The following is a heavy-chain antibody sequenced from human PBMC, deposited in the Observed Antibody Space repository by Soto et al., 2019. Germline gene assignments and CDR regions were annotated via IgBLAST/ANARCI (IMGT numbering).Heavy chain of an antibody. J-gene: IGHJ4*02. Sequence: QVQLQESGPGLVKPSGTLSLTCAVSGGSIRSSNWWSWVRQPPGKGLEWIGGIYHSGSTNYNPSLESRVTISVDKSKNQFSLKLSSLTAADTAVYYCAKDIYYFDYWGQGTLVTVSS. V-gene: IGHV4-4*02. CDR3: AKDIYYFDY. CDR1: GGSIRSSNW. CDR2: IYHSGST. D-gene: IGHD2-21*01.